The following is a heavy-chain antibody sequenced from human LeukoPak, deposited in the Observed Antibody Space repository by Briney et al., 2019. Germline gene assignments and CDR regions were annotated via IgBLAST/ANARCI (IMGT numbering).Heavy chain of an antibody. Sequence: GGSLRLSCEASGFTFDDYGMSWVRLAPGKGLEWVSGINWNGGSAAYADSVKGRFTISRDNAKNSLYLQMNSLRAEDTAVYYCARDPGIVVVTDDHYNYWGQGTLVTVSS. V-gene: IGHV3-20*04. CDR1: GFTFDDYG. CDR3: ARDPGIVVVTDDHYNY. CDR2: INWNGGSA. J-gene: IGHJ4*02. D-gene: IGHD3-22*01.